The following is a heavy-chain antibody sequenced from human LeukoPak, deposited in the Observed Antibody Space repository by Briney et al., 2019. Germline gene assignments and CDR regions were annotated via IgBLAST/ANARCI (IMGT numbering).Heavy chain of an antibody. J-gene: IGHJ4*02. V-gene: IGHV3-66*01. CDR2: IYSGGST. CDR1: GFTVSSNY. CDR3: ARTGDYDILTGYYRRFDY. Sequence: GGSLRLSCAASGFTVSSNYMSWVRQAPGKGPEWVSVIYSGGSTYYADSVKGRFTISRDNSKNTLYLQMNSLRAEDTAVYYCARTGDYDILTGYYRRFDYWGQGTLVTVSS. D-gene: IGHD3-9*01.